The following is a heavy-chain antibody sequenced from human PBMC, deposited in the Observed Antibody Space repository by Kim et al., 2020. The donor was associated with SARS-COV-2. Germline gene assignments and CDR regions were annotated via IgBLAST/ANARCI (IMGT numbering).Heavy chain of an antibody. V-gene: IGHV1-3*01. CDR3: ARGDFQWLRFNPFDY. CDR2: INAGNGNT. Sequence: ASVKVSCKASEYTFTSYAMHWVRQAPGQRLEWMGWINAGNGNTKYSQKFQGRVTITRDTSASTAYMELSSLRSEDTAVYYCARGDFQWLRFNPFDYWGQGTLVTVSS. J-gene: IGHJ4*02. D-gene: IGHD5-12*01. CDR1: EYTFTSYA.